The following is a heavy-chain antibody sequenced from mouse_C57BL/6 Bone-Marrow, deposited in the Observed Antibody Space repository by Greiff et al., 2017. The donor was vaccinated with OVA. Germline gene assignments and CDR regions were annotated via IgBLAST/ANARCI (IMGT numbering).Heavy chain of an antibody. CDR1: GYTFTDYY. CDR2: IYPGSGNI. D-gene: IGHD2-2*01. J-gene: IGHJ2*01. CDR3: ARSERLRDYFDY. Sequence: VKLQESGAELVRPGASVKLSCKASGYTFTDYYISWVKQRPGQGLEWIARIYPGSGNIYYNEQFKGKATLTAEKSSSTAYMQLSSLTSDDSAVYFCARSERLRDYFDYWGQGTTLTVSS. V-gene: IGHV1-76*01.